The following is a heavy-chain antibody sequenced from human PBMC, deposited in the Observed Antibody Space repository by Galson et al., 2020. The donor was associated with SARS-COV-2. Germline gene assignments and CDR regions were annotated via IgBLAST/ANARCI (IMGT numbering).Heavy chain of an antibody. J-gene: IGHJ5*02. CDR2: IIPIFGTA. V-gene: IGHV1-69*13. D-gene: IGHD6-13*01. CDR3: ARCGYSSSLGKHVSAAAGTGWFDP. CDR1: GGTFSSYA. Sequence: SVKVSCKASGGTFSSYAISWVRQAPGQGLEWMGGIIPIFGTANYAQKFQGRVTITADESTSTAYMELSSLRSEDTAVYYCARCGYSSSLGKHVSAAAGTGWFDPWGQGTLVTVSS.